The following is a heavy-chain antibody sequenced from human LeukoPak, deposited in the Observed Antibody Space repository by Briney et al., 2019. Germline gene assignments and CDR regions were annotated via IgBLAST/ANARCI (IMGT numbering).Heavy chain of an antibody. J-gene: IGHJ5*02. V-gene: IGHV3-30-3*01. D-gene: IGHD4-17*01. CDR3: ARDPYGDYSYWFDP. CDR1: GFTFSSYA. CDR2: ISYDGSNK. Sequence: GGSLRLSCAASGFTFSSYAMHWVRQAPGKGLEWVAVISYDGSNKYYADSVKGRFTISRDNSKNTLYLQMNSLRAEDTAVYYCARDPYGDYSYWFDPWGQGTLVTVSS.